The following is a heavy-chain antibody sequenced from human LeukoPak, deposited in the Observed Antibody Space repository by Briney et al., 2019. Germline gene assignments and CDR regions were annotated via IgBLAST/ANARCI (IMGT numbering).Heavy chain of an antibody. CDR1: GFTFNTYV. CDR3: ARNWNDFFDS. CDR2: IRYDGSNK. J-gene: IGHJ4*02. D-gene: IGHD1-1*01. Sequence: HPGGSLRLSCAASGFTFNTYVMHWLRQTPDKGLEWRSFIRYDGSNKYYMESVRGRFTSSRDNSKNTLYLQMNSLRPEDTAIYYCARNWNDFFDSWGQGTLVTVSS. V-gene: IGHV3-30*02.